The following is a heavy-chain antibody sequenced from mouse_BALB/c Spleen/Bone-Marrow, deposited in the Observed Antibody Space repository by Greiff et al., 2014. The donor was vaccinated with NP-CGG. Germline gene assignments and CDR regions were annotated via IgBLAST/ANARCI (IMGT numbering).Heavy chain of an antibody. Sequence: EVQLQQSGAELVKPGASVKLSCIASGFNIKDTYMHWVKQRPEQGLEWIGGIDPANGNTKYDPKFQGKATITADTSSNTAYLQLSSLTSEDTAVYYCARYYYGSSYFDYWGQGTTLTVSS. J-gene: IGHJ2*01. D-gene: IGHD1-1*01. CDR3: ARYYYGSSYFDY. CDR2: IDPANGNT. V-gene: IGHV14-3*02. CDR1: GFNIKDTY.